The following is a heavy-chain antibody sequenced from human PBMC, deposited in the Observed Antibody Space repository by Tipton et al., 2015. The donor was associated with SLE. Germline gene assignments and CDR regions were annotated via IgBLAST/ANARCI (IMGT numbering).Heavy chain of an antibody. D-gene: IGHD3-10*01. CDR3: ARVNNFYGSGSFDY. V-gene: IGHV3-30*04. J-gene: IGHJ4*02. CDR1: GFIFSSYE. Sequence: SLRLSCAASGFIFSSYEMHWVRQAPGKGLEWVTAISYDVSNKYYADSVKGRFTISRDNSKNTLFLQMNSLRPEDTAVYYCARVNNFYGSGSFDYWGQGTLVTVSS. CDR2: ISYDVSNK.